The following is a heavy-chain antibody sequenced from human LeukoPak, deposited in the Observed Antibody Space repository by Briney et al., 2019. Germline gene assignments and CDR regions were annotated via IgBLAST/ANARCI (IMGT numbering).Heavy chain of an antibody. CDR2: MRYDGSNK. D-gene: IGHD2-2*02. Sequence: GGSLRLSCAASGFTFSSYSMNWVRQAPGKGLEWVAFMRYDGSNKYYADSVKGRFTISRDNSKNTVYLQMNSLRAEDTAVYYCAKGGIVVVSAAIDSTYYFDYWGQGTLVTVSS. CDR1: GFTFSSYS. CDR3: AKGGIVVVSAAIDSTYYFDY. V-gene: IGHV3-30*02. J-gene: IGHJ4*02.